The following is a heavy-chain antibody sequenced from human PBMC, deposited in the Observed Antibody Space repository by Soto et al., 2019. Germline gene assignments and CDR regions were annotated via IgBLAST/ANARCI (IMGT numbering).Heavy chain of an antibody. CDR3: ARDGEFGELKY. Sequence: QVQLVQSGAELKKPGSSVKVSCKASGDTFSGYPINWVRQAPGEGLEWMGRIIPVFGTTNDAQSFEGRVTVTADESTNTAYMELRGLLSEDTAVYYWARDGEFGELKYWGPGTLVTVSS. D-gene: IGHD3-10*01. CDR1: GDTFSGYP. CDR2: IIPVFGTT. J-gene: IGHJ4*02. V-gene: IGHV1-69*18.